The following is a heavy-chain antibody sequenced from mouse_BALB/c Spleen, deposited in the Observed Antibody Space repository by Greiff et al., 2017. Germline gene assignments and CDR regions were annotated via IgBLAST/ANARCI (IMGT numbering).Heavy chain of an antibody. CDR1: GYTFTSYW. CDR3: ARGGYGKAWFAY. J-gene: IGHJ3*01. V-gene: IGHV1-7*01. Sequence: QVQLKQSGAELAKPGASVKMSCKASGYTFTSYWMHWVKQRPGQGLEWIGYINPSTGYTEYNQNFKDKATLTADKSSSTAYMQLSSLTSEDSAVYYCARGGYGKAWFAYWGQGTLVTVSA. CDR2: INPSTGYT. D-gene: IGHD2-10*02.